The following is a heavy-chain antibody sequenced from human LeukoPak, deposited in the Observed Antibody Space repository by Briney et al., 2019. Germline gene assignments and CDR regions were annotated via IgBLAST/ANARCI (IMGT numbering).Heavy chain of an antibody. J-gene: IGHJ4*02. CDR3: ARDRGDIAAAGFDY. Sequence: PSETLSLTCAVAGGSISSSNWWSWVRQPPGKGLEWIGEIYHSGSTNYNPSLKSRVTISVDKSKNQFSLKLSSVTAADTAVYYCARDRGDIAAAGFDYWGQGTLVTVSS. V-gene: IGHV4-4*02. CDR1: GGSISSSNW. D-gene: IGHD6-13*01. CDR2: IYHSGST.